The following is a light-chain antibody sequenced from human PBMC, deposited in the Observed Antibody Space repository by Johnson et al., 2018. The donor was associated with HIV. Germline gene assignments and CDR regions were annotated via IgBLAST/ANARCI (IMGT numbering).Light chain of an antibody. CDR3: GTWDSSLSAGGV. CDR1: SSNIVNNY. CDR2: ENN. J-gene: IGLJ1*01. V-gene: IGLV1-51*02. Sequence: QSVLTQPPSVSAAPGQKVTISCSGSSSNIVNNYVSWYQQLPGTAPKLLIYENNKRPSGIPDRFSGSKSDTSATLGITGLQTGDEADYYCGTWDSSLSAGGVFGTGTKVTVL.